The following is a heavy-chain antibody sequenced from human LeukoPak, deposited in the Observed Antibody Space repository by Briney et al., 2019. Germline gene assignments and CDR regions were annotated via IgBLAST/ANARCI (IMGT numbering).Heavy chain of an antibody. CDR2: IKSKTDGGTT. CDR3: TTEYSYGLGAYYFDY. J-gene: IGHJ4*02. D-gene: IGHD5-18*01. V-gene: IGHV3-15*01. CDR1: GFTFSNAW. Sequence: PGGSLRLSCAASGFTFSNAWMSWVRQAPGKGLEWVGRIKSKTDGGTTDYAAPVKGRLTISRDDSKNTLYLQMNSLKTEDTAVYYCTTEYSYGLGAYYFDYWGQGTLVTVSS.